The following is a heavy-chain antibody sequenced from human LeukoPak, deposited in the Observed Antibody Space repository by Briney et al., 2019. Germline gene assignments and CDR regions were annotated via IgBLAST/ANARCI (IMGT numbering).Heavy chain of an antibody. J-gene: IGHJ4*02. Sequence: SETLSLTCTVSGVSISTYYWSWIRQPPGKGLDWIGYIYYSGSTNYNPSLKSRVTTSVDTSKNQFSLKLSSVTAADTAVYYCARVRCSGGSCYDFDYWGQGTLVTVSS. CDR3: ARVRCSGGSCYDFDY. V-gene: IGHV4-59*01. D-gene: IGHD2-15*01. CDR2: IYYSGST. CDR1: GVSISTYY.